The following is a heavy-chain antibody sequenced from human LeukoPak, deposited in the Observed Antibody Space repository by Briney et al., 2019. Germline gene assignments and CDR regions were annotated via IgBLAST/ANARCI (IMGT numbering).Heavy chain of an antibody. CDR2: ISAAGDVT. Sequence: PGGSLRLSYVGSGFIFSNYAMNWVRQAPGKGLEWVSTISAAGDVTYHADSVKGRFTISRDNSKNKLFMQMNSLRAEDTAVYYCAKKRGETGDYFDYWGQGTLVTASS. CDR3: AKKRGETGDYFDY. V-gene: IGHV3-23*01. D-gene: IGHD7-27*01. J-gene: IGHJ4*02. CDR1: GFIFSNYA.